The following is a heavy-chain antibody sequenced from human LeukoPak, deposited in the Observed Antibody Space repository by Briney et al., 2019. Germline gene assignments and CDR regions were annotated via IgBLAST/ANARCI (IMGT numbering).Heavy chain of an antibody. D-gene: IGHD3-3*01. CDR3: ARGGGLGTYYDFWSGYYFDY. V-gene: IGHV3-48*03. J-gene: IGHJ4*02. CDR1: GFTFSSYE. CDR2: ISSSGSTI. Sequence: PGGSLRLSCAASGFTFSSYEMNWVRQAPGKGLEWVSYISSSGSTIYYADSVKGRFTISRDNAKNSLYLQMNSLRAEDTAVYYCARGGGLGTYYDFWSGYYFDYWGQGTLVTVSS.